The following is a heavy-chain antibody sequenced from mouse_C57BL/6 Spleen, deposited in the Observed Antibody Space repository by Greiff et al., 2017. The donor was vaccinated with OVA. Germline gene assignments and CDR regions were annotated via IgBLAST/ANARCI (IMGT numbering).Heavy chain of an antibody. V-gene: IGHV3-8*01. CDR3: ASYRGNYYGSSYGYFDV. CDR2: ISYSGST. J-gene: IGHJ1*03. D-gene: IGHD1-1*01. CDR1: GYSITSDY. Sequence: EVMLVESGPGLAKPSQTLSLTCSVTGYSITSDYWNWIRKFPGNKLEYMGYISYSGSTYYNPSLKSRISITRDTSKNQYYLQLNSVTTEDTATYYCASYRGNYYGSSYGYFDVWGTGTTVTVSS.